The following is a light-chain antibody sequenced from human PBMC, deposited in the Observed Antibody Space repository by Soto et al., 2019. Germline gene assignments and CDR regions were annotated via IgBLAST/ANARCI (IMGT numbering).Light chain of an antibody. CDR2: GNT. CDR1: SSSSGADYD. Sequence: QSVLAQPPSASGAPGQRVTISCTGISSSSGADYDVHWYQQLPGRAPKLLIYGNTNRPSGVPDRFSGSKSGTAASLAITGLQAEDEADYYCQSYDSSLRGYVFGTGTKVTVL. J-gene: IGLJ1*01. V-gene: IGLV1-40*01. CDR3: QSYDSSLRGYV.